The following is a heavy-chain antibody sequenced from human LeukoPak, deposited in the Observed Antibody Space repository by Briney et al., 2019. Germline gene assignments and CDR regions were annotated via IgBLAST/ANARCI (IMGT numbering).Heavy chain of an antibody. Sequence: PGGSLRLSCAASGFTFTSYGISWVRQGPGQGLEWMGWISAYNGNTNYAQKLQGRVTMTTDTSTSTAYMELSSLRSEDTAVYHSARDGRGYSGYYNPDNPDYWGQGTLVTVSS. V-gene: IGHV1-18*01. J-gene: IGHJ4*02. CDR1: GFTFTSYG. CDR2: ISAYNGNT. D-gene: IGHD5-12*01. CDR3: ARDGRGYSGYYNPDNPDY.